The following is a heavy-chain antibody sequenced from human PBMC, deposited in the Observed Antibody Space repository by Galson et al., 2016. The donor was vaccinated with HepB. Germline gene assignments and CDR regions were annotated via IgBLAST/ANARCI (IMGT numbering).Heavy chain of an antibody. J-gene: IGHJ5*02. D-gene: IGHD2-2*01. Sequence: PALVKPTQTLTLTCSFSGFSLSTNEMCVGWFRQPPGKALEWLARIDWDHDQWYRTPLRPRLTISKDTSKNQVVLTMTNMDPVDTATYYCAHRGPGERGYFAPWGQGTLVTVSS. CDR1: GFSLSTNEMC. CDR2: IDWDHDQ. V-gene: IGHV2-70*12. CDR3: AHRGPGERGYFAP.